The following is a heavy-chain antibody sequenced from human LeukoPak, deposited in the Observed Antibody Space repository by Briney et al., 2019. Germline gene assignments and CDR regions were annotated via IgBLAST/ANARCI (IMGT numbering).Heavy chain of an antibody. CDR2: ISSSSDYI. J-gene: IGHJ4*02. V-gene: IGHV3-21*01. D-gene: IGHD6-13*01. CDR3: ARDSGSSWREGLNY. CDR1: TFTFSSDS. Sequence: PGGSLRLSCAASTFTFSSDSMNRVRQAPGKGLEWVSSISSSSDYIYYAHSLKGRFTISRDNAKNSLYLQINSLRAEDSAVYYCARDSGSSWREGLNYWGQGTLVTVSS.